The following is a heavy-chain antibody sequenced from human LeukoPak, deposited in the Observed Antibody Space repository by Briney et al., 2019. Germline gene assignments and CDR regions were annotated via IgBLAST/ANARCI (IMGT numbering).Heavy chain of an antibody. V-gene: IGHV3-15*01. CDR1: GFTFSSYA. CDR2: IQSKVDGGST. J-gene: IGHJ4*02. D-gene: IGHD3-10*01. CDR3: TTVVWFGELLGY. Sequence: AGGSLRLSCAASGFTFSSYAMSWVRQAPGKGLEWVGRIQSKVDGGSTDYAAPVKGRFTISRDDSKNTLFLQMNSLKTEDTAVYYCTTVVWFGELLGYWGQGMLVTVSS.